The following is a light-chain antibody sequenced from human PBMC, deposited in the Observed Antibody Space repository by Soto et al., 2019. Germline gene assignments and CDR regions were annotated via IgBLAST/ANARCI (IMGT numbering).Light chain of an antibody. CDR2: STN. V-gene: IGLV8-61*01. CDR3: VLYLGNDMV. CDR1: SGSVSASYY. Sequence: QAVVTQEPSFSVSPGGTVTLTCALSSGSVSASYYPSWYQLTPGQAPRTLIYSTNTRSSGVPDRFSGSILGNKAALTITGAQADYESDYYCVLYLGNDMVFGGGTKLTVL. J-gene: IGLJ3*02.